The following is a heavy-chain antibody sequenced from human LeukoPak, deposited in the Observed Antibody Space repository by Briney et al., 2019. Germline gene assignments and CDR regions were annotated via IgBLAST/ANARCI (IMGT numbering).Heavy chain of an antibody. J-gene: IGHJ4*02. V-gene: IGHV3-21*04. CDR2: ISSSSSYI. Sequence: GGSLRLSCAASGFTFSSYSMNWVRQAPGKGLEWVSSISSSSSYIYYADSVKGRFTISRDNAKNSLYLQMNSLRAEDTAVYYCARGNYYYGSGSYYFDYWGQGTLVTVSS. D-gene: IGHD3-10*01. CDR3: ARGNYYYGSGSYYFDY. CDR1: GFTFSSYS.